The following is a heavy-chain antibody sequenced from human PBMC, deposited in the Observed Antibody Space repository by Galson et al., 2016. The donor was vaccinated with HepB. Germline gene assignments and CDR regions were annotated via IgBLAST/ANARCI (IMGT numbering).Heavy chain of an antibody. CDR3: ARTGATGTTYIDY. V-gene: IGHV4-39*02. Sequence: SETLSLTCTVSGDSISSGKYPWGWIRQPPGKGLAWIGTIFYTGNTYYNPSLKSRLSIAVDKSKNTLSLNLTSVTAADTAFYYCARTGATGTTYIDYWGQGILVTVSS. CDR2: IFYTGNT. CDR1: GDSISSGKYP. J-gene: IGHJ4*02. D-gene: IGHD1/OR15-1a*01.